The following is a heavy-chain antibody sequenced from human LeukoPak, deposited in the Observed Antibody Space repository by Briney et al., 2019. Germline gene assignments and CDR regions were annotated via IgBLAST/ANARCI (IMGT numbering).Heavy chain of an antibody. CDR2: MNPNSGNT. V-gene: IGHV1-8*03. CDR3: ARGGDDYGDYGGDY. J-gene: IGHJ4*02. D-gene: IGHD4-17*01. Sequence: ASVKVSCKASGYTFTSYDINWVRQATGQGLEWMGWMNPNSGNTGYAQKFQGRVTITRNTSISTAYMELSSLRSEDTAVYYCARGGDDYGDYGGDYWGQGTLVTVSS. CDR1: GYTFTSYD.